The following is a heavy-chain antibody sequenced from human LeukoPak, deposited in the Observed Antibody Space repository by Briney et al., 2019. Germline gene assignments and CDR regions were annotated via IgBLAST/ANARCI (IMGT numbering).Heavy chain of an antibody. CDR1: GYSFTSYW. D-gene: IGHD6-19*01. Sequence: GESLKISCKGSGYSFTSYWIGWVRQMPGKGLEWMGIIYPGDSDTGYSPSFQGQVTISADKSISTAYLQWSSLKASDTAMYYCARLAEEEQWLEYYFDYWGQGTLVTVSS. CDR3: ARLAEEEQWLEYYFDY. V-gene: IGHV5-51*01. J-gene: IGHJ4*02. CDR2: IYPGDSDT.